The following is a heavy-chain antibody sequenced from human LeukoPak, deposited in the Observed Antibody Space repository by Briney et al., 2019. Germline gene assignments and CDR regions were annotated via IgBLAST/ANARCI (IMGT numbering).Heavy chain of an antibody. CDR1: GFTFSIYG. CDR2: ISGSGTET. J-gene: IGHJ4*02. CDR3: AKDSPVLVGLFDY. D-gene: IGHD2-2*01. Sequence: PGGSLRLSCAASGFTFSIYGMTWVRQAPGKGLEWVSSISGSGTETHYADSVKGRFTISRDNSKSIMYLQMNGLRDEDTALYYCAKDSPVLVGLFDYWGQGTLVTVSS. V-gene: IGHV3-23*01.